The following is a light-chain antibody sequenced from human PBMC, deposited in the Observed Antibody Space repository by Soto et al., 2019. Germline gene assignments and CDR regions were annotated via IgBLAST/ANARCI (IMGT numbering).Light chain of an antibody. CDR2: GAS. CDR1: QSVSSSY. J-gene: IGKJ3*01. CDR3: QQYGTSPSFT. Sequence: EIVLTQSPGTLSLSPGERATLSCRASQSVSSSYLAWYQQKPGQAPRLLIYGASGRATGIPDRFSGSGSGTDRTLTISRLEPEDFAVYYCQQYGTSPSFTFGPVTKVAIK. V-gene: IGKV3-20*01.